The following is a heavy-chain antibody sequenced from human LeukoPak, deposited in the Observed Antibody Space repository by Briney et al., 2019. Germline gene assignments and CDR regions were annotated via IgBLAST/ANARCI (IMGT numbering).Heavy chain of an antibody. CDR2: INHSGST. J-gene: IGHJ4*02. CDR1: GGSFSGYY. D-gene: IGHD3-3*01. Sequence: SETLSLTCAVYGGSFSGYYWSWIRQPPGKGLEWIGEINHSGSTNCNPSLKSRVTISVDTSKNQFSLKLSSVTAADTAVYYCARGTIPASFFDYWGQGTLVTVSS. CDR3: ARGTIPASFFDY. V-gene: IGHV4-34*01.